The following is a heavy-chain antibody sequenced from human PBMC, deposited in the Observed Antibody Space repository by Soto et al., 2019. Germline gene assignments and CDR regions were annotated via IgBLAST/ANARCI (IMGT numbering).Heavy chain of an antibody. CDR1: GYSFTSYW. J-gene: IGHJ6*02. CDR3: ARAMVRGKNYYGVDV. CDR2: IYPGDSDT. Sequence: EVQLVQSGAEVKKPGESLKISCKGSGYSFTSYWIGGVRHMPGKGLEGMGIIYPGDSDTRDSPSFQGQVTISADKSISTADLQWSSLKASDTAMYYCARAMVRGKNYYGVDVWGQGTTVTVSS. V-gene: IGHV5-51*03. D-gene: IGHD3-10*01.